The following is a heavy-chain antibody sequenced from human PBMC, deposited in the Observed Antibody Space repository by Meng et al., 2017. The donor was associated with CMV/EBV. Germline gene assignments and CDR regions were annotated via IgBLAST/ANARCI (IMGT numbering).Heavy chain of an antibody. CDR3: TTDRPRSGGKTHDY. Sequence: VQLVGSGGDLLEPGGSRRLSCAASGFTFNNAWMTWVRQAPGKGLEWVGRIKSKADGGTTDYASPVKGRFTISRDDSRNTLYLYMNSLKTEDTAVYYCTTDRPRSGGKTHDYWGQGTLVTVSS. D-gene: IGHD4-23*01. CDR1: GFTFNNAW. CDR2: IKSKADGGTT. V-gene: IGHV3-15*01. J-gene: IGHJ4*02.